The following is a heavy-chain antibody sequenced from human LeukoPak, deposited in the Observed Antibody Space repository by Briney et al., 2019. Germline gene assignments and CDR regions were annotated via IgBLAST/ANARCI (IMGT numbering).Heavy chain of an antibody. CDR3: AKDIREHDSSGYYPDDAFDV. D-gene: IGHD3-22*01. CDR1: GFNFSSYA. J-gene: IGHJ3*01. V-gene: IGHV3-23*01. Sequence: GGSLRLSCEASGFNFSSYAMGWVRQAPGKGLGGVSGISGSGGSTSYADSVKGRFTISRDNSKNTLYLHMNSLRAEDTAVYYCAKDIREHDSSGYYPDDAFDVWGQGTMVTVSS. CDR2: ISGSGGST.